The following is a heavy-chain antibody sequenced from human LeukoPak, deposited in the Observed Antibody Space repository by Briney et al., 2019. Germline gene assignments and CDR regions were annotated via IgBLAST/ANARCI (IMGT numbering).Heavy chain of an antibody. CDR2: ISSSSSYI. J-gene: IGHJ4*02. D-gene: IGHD3-10*01. Sequence: PGGSLRLSCAASGFTFSSYSMNWVRQAPGKGLEWVSSISSSSSYIYYADSVKGRFTISRDNAKNSLYLQMNSLRAEDTAVYYCARGPRLLWFGELWDYWGQGTLVTVSS. CDR1: GFTFSSYS. V-gene: IGHV3-21*01. CDR3: ARGPRLLWFGELWDY.